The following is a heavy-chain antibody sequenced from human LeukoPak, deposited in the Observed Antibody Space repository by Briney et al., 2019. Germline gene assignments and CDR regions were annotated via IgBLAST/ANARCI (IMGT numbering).Heavy chain of an antibody. Sequence: VASVKVSCKASGGTFSSYAISWVRQAPGQGLEWMGRIIPILGIANYAQKFQGRVTMTRDTSTSTVYMELSSLRSEDTAVYYCARDHPLGHSPALPDYWGRGTLVTVSS. CDR3: ARDHPLGHSPALPDY. J-gene: IGHJ4*02. V-gene: IGHV1-69*04. CDR1: GGTFSSYA. CDR2: IIPILGIA. D-gene: IGHD2-15*01.